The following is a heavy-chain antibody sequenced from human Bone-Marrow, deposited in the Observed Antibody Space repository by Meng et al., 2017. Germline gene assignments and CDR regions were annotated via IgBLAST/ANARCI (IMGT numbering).Heavy chain of an antibody. Sequence: QGRLQQWGTGLLNPSETLPRLGAVSCVSLIDYAWSWIRQHPGRGLEWIGEINQSGRTNYNPSLKRRVTISVDTSKNQFSRKLSSVTAADTAVYYCAKARLWGDNWFDPWGQGTLVTVSS. CDR2: INQSGRT. CDR3: AKARLWGDNWFDP. J-gene: IGHJ5*02. CDR1: CVSLIDYA. D-gene: IGHD3-16*01. V-gene: IGHV4-34*01.